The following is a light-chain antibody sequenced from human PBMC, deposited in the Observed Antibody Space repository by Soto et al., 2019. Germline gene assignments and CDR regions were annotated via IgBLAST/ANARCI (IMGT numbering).Light chain of an antibody. Sequence: QSALTQPPSASGSPGQSVTISCTGTSSDVGGHDYVSWYQQHPGKAPKLMIYEVTIRPSGVSGRFSGSKSGNTASLTVSGLQAEDEADYYCSSYTGGNPSYVFGTGTKVTVL. V-gene: IGLV2-8*01. CDR2: EVT. CDR3: SSYTGGNPSYV. J-gene: IGLJ1*01. CDR1: SSDVGGHDY.